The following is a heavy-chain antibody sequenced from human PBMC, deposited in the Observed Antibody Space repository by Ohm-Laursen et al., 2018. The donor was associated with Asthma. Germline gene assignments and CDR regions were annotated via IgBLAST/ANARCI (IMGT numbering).Heavy chain of an antibody. Sequence: SLRLSCSASGFTFSSYWVHWLRQDPGKGLVRVSRIKSDGSSISYADSVKGRFSISRDNAKNSLYLQMNSLRAEDTAVYYCARAQRWLQKPGYWGQGTLVTVSS. J-gene: IGHJ4*02. CDR1: GFTFSSYW. D-gene: IGHD5-24*01. CDR2: IKSDGSSI. CDR3: ARAQRWLQKPGY. V-gene: IGHV3-74*01.